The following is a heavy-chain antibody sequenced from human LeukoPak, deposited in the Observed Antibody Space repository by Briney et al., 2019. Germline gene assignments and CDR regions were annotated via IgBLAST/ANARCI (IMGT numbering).Heavy chain of an antibody. CDR1: GFTFSTYW. CDR3: ARDLESSSWWNWFDP. V-gene: IGHV3-7*01. D-gene: IGHD6-13*01. Sequence: TGGSLRLPCAASGFTFSTYWMSWVRQAPGKGLEWVANIKQDGSEKKYVDSVKGRFTISRDNAKNSLYLQMNSLRAEDTALYYCARDLESSSWWNWFDPWGQGTLVTVSS. J-gene: IGHJ5*02. CDR2: IKQDGSEK.